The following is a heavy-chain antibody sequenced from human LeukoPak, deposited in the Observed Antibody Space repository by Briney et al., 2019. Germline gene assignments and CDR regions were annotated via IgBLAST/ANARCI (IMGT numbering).Heavy chain of an antibody. D-gene: IGHD5-24*01. V-gene: IGHV4-34*01. CDR3: ARGRLELATIGHNYYYYYYMDV. J-gene: IGHJ6*03. CDR1: GVSFSSYY. Sequence: SETLSLTCAVYGVSFSSYYWSWIRQPPGKGLEWIAEINHSGSTNYNPSLKSRVTISVDTSKNKFSLKLSSVTGADTAVYYCARGRLELATIGHNYYYYYYMDVWGKGTTVTVSS. CDR2: INHSGST.